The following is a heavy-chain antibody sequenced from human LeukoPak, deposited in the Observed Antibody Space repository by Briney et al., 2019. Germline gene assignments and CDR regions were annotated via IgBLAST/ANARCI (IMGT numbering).Heavy chain of an antibody. Sequence: ASVKVSCKASGYTFTGYYMHWVRQAPGQGLEWMGWINPNSGGTNYAQKFQGRVTMTRDTSISTAYMELSRLRSDDTAVYYCAKVRGYPPYTPFDYWGQGTLVTVSS. J-gene: IGHJ4*02. CDR2: INPNSGGT. CDR3: AKVRGYPPYTPFDY. D-gene: IGHD3-22*01. V-gene: IGHV1-2*02. CDR1: GYTFTGYY.